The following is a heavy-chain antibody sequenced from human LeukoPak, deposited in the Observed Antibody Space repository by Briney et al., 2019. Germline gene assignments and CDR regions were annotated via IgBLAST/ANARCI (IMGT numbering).Heavy chain of an antibody. CDR3: GRGDFLPAGVDY. CDR2: ISSDGSTT. CDR1: GFSFSSYW. J-gene: IGHJ4*02. Sequence: GSLRLSCAASGFSFSSYWMHWVRQIPGKGLVWVSRISSDGSTTTYADSVKGRFTISRDNAKNTLYLQMNSLRADDTAVYYCGRGDFLPAGVDYWGQGAQVTVSS. D-gene: IGHD2/OR15-2a*01. V-gene: IGHV3-74*01.